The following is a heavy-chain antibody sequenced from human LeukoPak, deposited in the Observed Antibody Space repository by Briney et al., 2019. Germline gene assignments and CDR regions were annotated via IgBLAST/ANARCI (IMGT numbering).Heavy chain of an antibody. D-gene: IGHD6-19*01. CDR2: INPSGGST. V-gene: IGHV1-46*01. CDR1: GYTFTSYY. J-gene: IGHJ6*03. CDR3: ARAGLGSVHPSSGWTTKLYYYYYYYYMDV. Sequence: ASVKVSCKASGYTFTSYYMHWVRQAPGQGLEWMGIINPSGGSTSYAQKFQGRVTMTRDTSTSIVYMELSSLRSEDTAVYYCARAGLGSVHPSSGWTTKLYYYYYYYYMDVWGKGTTVTVSS.